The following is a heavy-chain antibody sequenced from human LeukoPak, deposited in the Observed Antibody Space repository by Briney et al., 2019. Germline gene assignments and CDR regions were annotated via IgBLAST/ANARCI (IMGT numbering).Heavy chain of an antibody. V-gene: IGHV1-58*02. CDR2: IAVGSGNT. Sequence: VKVSCKASGFTFTSSAMQWVRQARGQRLEWIGWIAVGSGNTNYAQKFQERVTITRDMSTSTAYMELSSLRSEDTAVYYCAAKRRSGYYCWGQGTLVTVSS. CDR1: GFTFTSSA. J-gene: IGHJ4*02. D-gene: IGHD3-3*01. CDR3: AAKRRSGYYC.